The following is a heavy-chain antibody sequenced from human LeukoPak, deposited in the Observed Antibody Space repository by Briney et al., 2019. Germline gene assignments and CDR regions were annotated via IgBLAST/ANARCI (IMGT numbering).Heavy chain of an antibody. CDR3: VRNWAY. D-gene: IGHD7-27*01. Sequence: PGGSLRLSCAASGFTFNTFGMTWVRQGPGKGLEWVSTISVGGGTYHAASVKGRFTVSRDNSKNMLYLQMNSLAAEDTAVYYCVRNWAYWGQGTLVTVSS. CDR1: GFTFNTFG. V-gene: IGHV3-23*01. J-gene: IGHJ4*02. CDR2: ISVGGGT.